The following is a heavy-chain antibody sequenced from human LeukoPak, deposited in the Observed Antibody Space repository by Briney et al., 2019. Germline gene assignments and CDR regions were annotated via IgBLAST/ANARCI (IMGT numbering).Heavy chain of an antibody. CDR2: VHLNGAT. Sequence: SGTLSLTCGVSVGSIITTNWWSWVRPPPGKGLEWIGEVHLNGATNYNPSLESRVSMSIDKSKNQLSLKLSSVTAAGTATYYCTREGGAFSPFGFWGQGTLVTVSS. CDR3: TREGGAFSPFGF. CDR1: VGSIITTNW. D-gene: IGHD1-26*01. J-gene: IGHJ4*02. V-gene: IGHV4-4*02.